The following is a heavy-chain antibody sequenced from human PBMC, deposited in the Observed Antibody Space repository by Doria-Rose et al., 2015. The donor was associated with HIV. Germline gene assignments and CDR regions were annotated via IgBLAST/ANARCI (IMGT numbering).Heavy chain of an antibody. CDR3: ARIKSSRWYHKYYFDF. V-gene: IGHV2-26*01. J-gene: IGHJ4*02. Sequence: ESGPVLVKPTETLTLTCTVSGVSLSSPGMGVSWIRQPPGKAQEWLANIFSDDERSYKTSLKSRLTIYRGTSKSQVVLTMTDMDPVDTATYYCARIKSSRWYHKYYFDFWGQGTLVIVSA. D-gene: IGHD6-13*01. CDR2: IFSDDER. CDR1: GVSLSSPGMG.